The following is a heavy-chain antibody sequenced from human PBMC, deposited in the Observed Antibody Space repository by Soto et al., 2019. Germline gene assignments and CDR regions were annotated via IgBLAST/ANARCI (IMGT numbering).Heavy chain of an antibody. Sequence: ASVKVSCKASGYTFTSYGISWVRQAPGQGLEWMGWISAYNGNTNYAQKLQGRVTMTTDTSTSTAYMELRSLRSDDTAVYYCANATTPQWLVPFDDWGQGTPVTVAS. CDR1: GYTFTSYG. J-gene: IGHJ4*02. CDR3: ANATTPQWLVPFDD. V-gene: IGHV1-18*01. D-gene: IGHD6-19*01. CDR2: ISAYNGNT.